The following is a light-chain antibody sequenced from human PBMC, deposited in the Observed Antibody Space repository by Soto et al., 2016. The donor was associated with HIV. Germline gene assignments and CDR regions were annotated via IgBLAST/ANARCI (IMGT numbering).Light chain of an antibody. CDR3: NSRYTSDSHHYV. CDR2: GKN. V-gene: IGLV3-19*01. J-gene: IGLJ1*01. Sequence: SSELIQDPVVSVALGHTVKITCQGDSVTSYYVSWYQQKPGQAPRLVIYGKNNRPSGIPDRFSGSSSGNTASLTITGAQAEDEADYYCNSRYTSDSHHYVFGTGTKVTVL. CDR1: SVTSYY.